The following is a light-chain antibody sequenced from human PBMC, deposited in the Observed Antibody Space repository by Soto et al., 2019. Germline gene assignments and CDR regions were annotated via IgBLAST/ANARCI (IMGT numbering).Light chain of an antibody. CDR3: QQLHSYPIT. V-gene: IGKV1-9*01. CDR1: QDMSTY. J-gene: IGKJ5*01. Sequence: DIPLTQSPSFLSASVGDRVTISCRASQDMSTYVAWYQQKPGEAPKLLIYGASTLRSGVPSRFSGSESGAVFTLTISSLQPEDFATYYCQQLHSYPITFGQGTRLEIK. CDR2: GAS.